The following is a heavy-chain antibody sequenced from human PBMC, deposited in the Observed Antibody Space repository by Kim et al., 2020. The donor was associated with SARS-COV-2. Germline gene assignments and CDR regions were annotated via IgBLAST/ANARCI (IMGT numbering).Heavy chain of an antibody. Sequence: SETLSLTCTVSGYSISSGYYWGWIRQPPGKGLEWIGSIYHSGSTYYNPSLKSRVTISVDTSKNQFSLKLSSVTAADTAVYYCARELGYCTNGVCFPYFD. D-gene: IGHD2-8*01. CDR2: IYHSGST. CDR3: ARELGYCTNGVCFPYFD. V-gene: IGHV4-38-2*02. J-gene: IGHJ4*01. CDR1: GYSISSGYY.